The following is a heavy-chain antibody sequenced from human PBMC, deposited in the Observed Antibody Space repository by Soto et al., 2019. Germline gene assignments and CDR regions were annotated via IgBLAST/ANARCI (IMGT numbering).Heavy chain of an antibody. CDR2: IYYSGST. CDR1: GGSISSGDYY. J-gene: IGHJ4*02. D-gene: IGHD3-22*01. V-gene: IGHV4-30-4*01. CDR3: ARGSIPRGYYYDSSGYSLDY. Sequence: QVQLQESGPGLVKPSQTLSLTCTVSGGSISSGDYYWSWIRQPPGKGLEWIGYIYYSGSTYYNPSLESRVTTTVDTSNNQFSLTLSSVTAADTAVYYCARGSIPRGYYYDSSGYSLDYWGQGTLVTVSS.